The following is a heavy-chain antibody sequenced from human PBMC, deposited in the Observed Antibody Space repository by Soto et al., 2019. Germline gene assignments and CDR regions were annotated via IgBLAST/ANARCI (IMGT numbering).Heavy chain of an antibody. Sequence: EVQLVESGGGLVQPGGSLRLSCAASRFTFTNYWMHWVRQAPGKGLVWVSRISKDGYTTNYADSVKGRFTISRDNAKNMLYLQMNRLRADDTAVYYCGTNNGDNWGQGTLVTVSS. D-gene: IGHD1-20*01. CDR2: ISKDGYTT. CDR3: GTNNGDN. CDR1: RFTFTNYW. V-gene: IGHV3-74*01. J-gene: IGHJ4*02.